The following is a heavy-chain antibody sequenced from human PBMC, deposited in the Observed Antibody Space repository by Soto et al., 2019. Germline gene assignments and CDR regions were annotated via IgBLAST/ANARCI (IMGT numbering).Heavy chain of an antibody. CDR3: ARDQGPNTPDY. D-gene: IGHD2-2*02. J-gene: IGHJ4*02. Sequence: GGSLGLSCAVSGFTFSNYWMTWVRQAPGKGLEWVAYMNQDGSQIYYVDSLRGRFTISRDNAKNSLYLQMNSLRVDDTAVYYCARDQGPNTPDYWGQGTLVTVSS. CDR2: MNQDGSQI. V-gene: IGHV3-7*01. CDR1: GFTFSNYW.